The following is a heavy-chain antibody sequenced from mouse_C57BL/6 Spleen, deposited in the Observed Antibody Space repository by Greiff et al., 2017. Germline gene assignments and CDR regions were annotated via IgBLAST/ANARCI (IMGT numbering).Heavy chain of an antibody. D-gene: IGHD2-3*01. V-gene: IGHV1-15*01. CDR2: IDPETGGT. CDR3: TRWSGYSYYYAMDY. CDR1: GYTFTDYE. J-gene: IGHJ4*01. Sequence: VQLQQSGAELVRPGASVTLSCKASGYTFTDYEMHWVKPTPVHGLEWIGAIDPETGGTAYNQKFKGKAILTAGKSSSTAFMELRSLTSEDSAVYYCTRWSGYSYYYAMDYWGQGTSVTVSS.